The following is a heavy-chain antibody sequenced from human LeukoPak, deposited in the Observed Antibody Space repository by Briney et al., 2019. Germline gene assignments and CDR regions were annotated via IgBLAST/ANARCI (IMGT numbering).Heavy chain of an antibody. D-gene: IGHD3-9*01. CDR1: GGSISSYY. Sequence: SETLSLTCSVSGGSISSYYWSWIRQPAGKGLKGFGRVHRSGDTNYNPSLKSRLTMSVETSKNQISLRLRSVSAADTAVYYCARDDFEYSVHYGMDVWGQGTTVTVSS. J-gene: IGHJ6*02. CDR2: VHRSGDT. CDR3: ARDDFEYSVHYGMDV. V-gene: IGHV4-4*07.